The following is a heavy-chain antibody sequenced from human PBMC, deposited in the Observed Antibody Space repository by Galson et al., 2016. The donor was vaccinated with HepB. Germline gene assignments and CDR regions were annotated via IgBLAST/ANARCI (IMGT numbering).Heavy chain of an antibody. CDR3: AHRRSGYCNTVNSLYFDY. CDR2: IHWNDDK. J-gene: IGHJ4*02. Sequence: PALVKPTQTLTLTCTFSGFSLSTTGEAVGWTRQPPGKALEWLALIHWNDDKRYSPSLKSRLTITKDTSKNQVVLTVTNMDPVDTATYFCAHRRSGYCNTVNSLYFDYWGQGTLATVSS. CDR1: GFSLSTTGEA. D-gene: IGHD2-15*01. V-gene: IGHV2-5*01.